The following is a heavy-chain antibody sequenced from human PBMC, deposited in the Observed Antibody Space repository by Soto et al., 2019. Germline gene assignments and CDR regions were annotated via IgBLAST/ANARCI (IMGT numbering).Heavy chain of an antibody. Sequence: GGSLRLSCTASGLPHSSFAMMWVRQAPGKGLECVSGIYGSGRGIEYADSVKGRFTISRDNSKNTVYLQMADLRADDTAVYYCAKDAVYNDGLWLMDHWGQGTQVTVSS. CDR3: AKDAVYNDGLWLMDH. V-gene: IGHV3-23*05. CDR1: GLPHSSFA. J-gene: IGHJ4*02. D-gene: IGHD2-21*01. CDR2: IYGSGRGI.